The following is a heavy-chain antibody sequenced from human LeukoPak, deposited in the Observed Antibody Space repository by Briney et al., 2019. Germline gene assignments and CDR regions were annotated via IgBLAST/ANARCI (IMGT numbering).Heavy chain of an antibody. CDR2: IYTNGRT. Sequence: SETLSLTCTVSGGSISSYYWSWIRQPPGKGLDWIGHIYTNGRTSYNPSLESRVTMSLDTSNNQFSLQLTSVTAADTAVYYCARVGQSLFSTLDIWGQGIMVTVSS. J-gene: IGHJ3*02. D-gene: IGHD2/OR15-2a*01. CDR3: ARVGQSLFSTLDI. CDR1: GGSISSYY. V-gene: IGHV4-4*08.